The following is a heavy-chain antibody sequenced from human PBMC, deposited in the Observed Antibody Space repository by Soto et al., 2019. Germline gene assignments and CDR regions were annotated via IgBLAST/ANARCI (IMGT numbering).Heavy chain of an antibody. CDR3: ASTTYYYDSSGYSTFDY. D-gene: IGHD3-22*01. J-gene: IGHJ4*02. CDR2: IYTSGST. V-gene: IGHV4-4*07. CDR1: GGSISSYY. Sequence: SETLSLTCTVSGGSISSYYWSWIRQPAGKGLEWIGRIYTSGSTNYNPSLKSRVTMSVDTSKSQFSLKLSSVTAADTAVYYCASTTYYYDSSGYSTFDYWGQGTLVTVSS.